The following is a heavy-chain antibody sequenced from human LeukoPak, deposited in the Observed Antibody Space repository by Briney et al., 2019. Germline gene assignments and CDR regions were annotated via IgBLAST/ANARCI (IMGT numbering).Heavy chain of an antibody. V-gene: IGHV4-34*01. D-gene: IGHD2-15*01. CDR3: ARVRLSYAYCSGGSCYRHFDY. Sequence: SETLPLTCAVYGGSFSGYYWSWIRQPPGKGLEWIGEINHGGSTNYNPSLKSRVTISVDTSKNQFSLKLSSVTAADTAVYYCARVRLSYAYCSGGSCYRHFDYWGQGTLVTVSS. J-gene: IGHJ4*02. CDR2: INHGGST. CDR1: GGSFSGYY.